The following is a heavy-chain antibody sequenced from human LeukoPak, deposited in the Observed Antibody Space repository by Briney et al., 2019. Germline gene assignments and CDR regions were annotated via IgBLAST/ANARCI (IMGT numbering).Heavy chain of an antibody. D-gene: IGHD1-26*01. Sequence: GGSLRLSCAASGFTFSSYAMHWVRQAPGKGLEWVAVISYDGSNKYYADSVKGRFTISRDNSKNTLYLQMNSLRAEDTAVYYCARESRIVGATILYYYYMDVWGKGTTVTVSS. V-gene: IGHV3-30*04. CDR2: ISYDGSNK. CDR3: ARESRIVGATILYYYYMDV. J-gene: IGHJ6*03. CDR1: GFTFSSYA.